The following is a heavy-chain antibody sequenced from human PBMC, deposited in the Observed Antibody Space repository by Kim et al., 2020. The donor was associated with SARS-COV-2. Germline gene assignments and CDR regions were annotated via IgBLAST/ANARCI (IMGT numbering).Heavy chain of an antibody. CDR2: INWNGGST. D-gene: IGHD2-2*02. CDR1: GFTFDDYG. Sequence: GGSLRLSCAASGFTFDDYGMSWVRQAPGKGLEWVSGINWNGGSTGYADSVKGRFTISRDNAKNSLYLQMNSLRAEDTALYHCARFIGYCSSTSCYRDSDYYYYYGMDVWGQGTTVTVSS. V-gene: IGHV3-20*01. CDR3: ARFIGYCSSTSCYRDSDYYYYYGMDV. J-gene: IGHJ6*02.